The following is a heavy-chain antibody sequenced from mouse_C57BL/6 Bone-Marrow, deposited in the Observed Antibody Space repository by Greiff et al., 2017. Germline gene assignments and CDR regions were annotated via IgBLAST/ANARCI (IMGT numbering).Heavy chain of an antibody. CDR3: ASTYYYGSSYYDY. CDR2: IGPGSGCT. CDR1: GYTFTDYY. V-gene: IGHV1-77*01. J-gene: IGHJ2*01. Sequence: VQLQQSGAELVKPGASVKISGKASGYTFTDYYINWVKQRPGQGLEWIGKIGPGSGCTYYNEKFTGKATLTADKSSSTAYMQISSLTSEDSAVYVCASTYYYGSSYYDYWGQGTTHTVTS. D-gene: IGHD1-1*01.